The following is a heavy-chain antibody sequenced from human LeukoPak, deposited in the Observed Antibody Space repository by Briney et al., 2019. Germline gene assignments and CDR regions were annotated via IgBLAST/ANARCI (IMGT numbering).Heavy chain of an antibody. CDR2: VYSSGST. Sequence: SETLSLTCTVSGGSISGYYWSWIRQSPGKGPEWIAYVYSSGSTNYNPSLKSRVTMSVDTSKNQVSLNLSSVTAADTAVYFCARVADTAMATPHFDYWGQGTLVTVSS. CDR1: GGSISGYY. CDR3: ARVADTAMATPHFDY. V-gene: IGHV4-59*12. D-gene: IGHD5-18*01. J-gene: IGHJ4*02.